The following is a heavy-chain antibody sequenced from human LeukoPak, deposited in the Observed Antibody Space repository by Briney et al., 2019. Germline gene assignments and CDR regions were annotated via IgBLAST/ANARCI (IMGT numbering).Heavy chain of an antibody. CDR3: APMGYYDSSGYSPTRYYSGMAV. V-gene: IGHV1-8*01. D-gene: IGHD3-22*01. Sequence: ASVKVSCKASGYTFTSYDINWVRQATGQGLEWMGWMNPNSGNTCYAQKFHGRVTMTRNTSISTAYMELSSMRSEDTAVSYCAPMGYYDSSGYSPTRYYSGMAVWGQGTTVTVSS. J-gene: IGHJ6*02. CDR2: MNPNSGNT. CDR1: GYTFTSYD.